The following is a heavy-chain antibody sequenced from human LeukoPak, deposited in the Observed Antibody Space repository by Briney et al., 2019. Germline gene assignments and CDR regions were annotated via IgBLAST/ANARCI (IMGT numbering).Heavy chain of an antibody. J-gene: IGHJ3*02. V-gene: IGHV1-24*01. CDR3: ATEGSRYYYDSSGYGLAFDI. CDR1: GYTLTELS. D-gene: IGHD3-22*01. Sequence: ASVKVSCKVSGYTLTELSMHWVRQAPGKGLEWMGGFDPEDGETIYAQKFQGRVTMTEDTSTDTAYMELSSLRSEDTAAYYCATEGSRYYYDSSGYGLAFDIWGQGTMVTVSS. CDR2: FDPEDGET.